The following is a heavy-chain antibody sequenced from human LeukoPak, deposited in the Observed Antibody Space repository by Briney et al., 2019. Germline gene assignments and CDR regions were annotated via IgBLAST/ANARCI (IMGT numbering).Heavy chain of an antibody. Sequence: GGSLRLSCAASGFTFSRYNMSWVRQAPGKGLEWVSSITSSSSYIYYADSVKGRFTISRDNAKNSLYLQMDSLRVEDTAVYYCARDPYSGNYGAYYYYYMDVWGKGTTVTISS. CDR2: ITSSSSYI. CDR3: ARDPYSGNYGAYYYYYMDV. CDR1: GFTFSRYN. J-gene: IGHJ6*03. V-gene: IGHV3-21*06. D-gene: IGHD1-26*01.